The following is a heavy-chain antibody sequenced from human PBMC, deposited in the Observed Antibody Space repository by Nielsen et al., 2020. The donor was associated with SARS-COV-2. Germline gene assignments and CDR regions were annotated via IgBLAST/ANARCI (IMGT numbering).Heavy chain of an antibody. CDR3: TLLQEHL. J-gene: IGHJ6*01. Sequence: GESLKISCAASGFTVSDNYMSWVRQAPGKGLEWVSVMYSGGTSYYADSVKGRFTISRGNAKNSLYLQMNSLHQGPIGLPPGTLLQEHLWG. CDR1: GFTVSDNY. V-gene: IGHV3-53*01. CDR2: MYSGGTS.